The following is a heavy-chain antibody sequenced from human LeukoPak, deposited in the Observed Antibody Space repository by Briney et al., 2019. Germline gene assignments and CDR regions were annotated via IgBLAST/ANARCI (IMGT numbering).Heavy chain of an antibody. CDR1: RFTFSSYG. Sequence: PGGSLRLSCAASRFTFSSYGMHWVRQAPGKGLEWVAVISYDGSNKYYADSVKGRFTISRDNSKNTLYLQMNSLRAEDTAVYYCATRLPGNYWGQGTLVTVSS. CDR2: ISYDGSNK. J-gene: IGHJ4*02. V-gene: IGHV3-30*03. CDR3: ATRLPGNY.